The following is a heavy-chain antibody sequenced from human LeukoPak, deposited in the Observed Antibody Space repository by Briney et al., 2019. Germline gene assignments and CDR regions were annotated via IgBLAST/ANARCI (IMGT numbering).Heavy chain of an antibody. CDR3: VREIGNSGNYD. Sequence: GSLRLSCAVSGFTVSSSYMSWVRQAPGKGLEWVSVIYAGENTYYADSVKGRFTISRDNSKNTLYLQMNSLRAEDTAVYYCVREIGNSGNYDWGQGTLVTVSS. V-gene: IGHV3-53*01. CDR1: GFTVSSSY. D-gene: IGHD1-7*01. J-gene: IGHJ4*02. CDR2: IYAGENT.